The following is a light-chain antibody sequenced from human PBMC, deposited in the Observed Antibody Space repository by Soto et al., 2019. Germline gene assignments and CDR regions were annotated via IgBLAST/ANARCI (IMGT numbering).Light chain of an antibody. CDR3: CSLTNGATWV. V-gene: IGLV2-23*01. CDR2: EAS. CDR1: TSDVGSHNF. Sequence: QSVLTQPASVSGSPGQSITISCTGTTSDVGSHNFVSWYQQYPGKAPKLLIYEASKRPSGLSNRFSGSKSGNTASLTISGLQAEDEADYYCCSLTNGATWVFGGGTKLTVL. J-gene: IGLJ3*02.